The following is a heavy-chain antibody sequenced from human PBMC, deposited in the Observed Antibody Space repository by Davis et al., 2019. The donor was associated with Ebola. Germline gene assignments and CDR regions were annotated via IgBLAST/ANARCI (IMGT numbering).Heavy chain of an antibody. CDR1: GFTFSNYA. Sequence: GESLKISCAASGFTFSNYAMSWVRQAPGKGLEWVSAISGSGGSTYYADSVKGRFTISRDNSKNTLYLQMNSLRAEDTAVYYCAKDSHRSESDRQLDLPRWFDPWGQGTLVTVSS. CDR3: AKDSHRSESDRQLDLPRWFDP. CDR2: ISGSGGST. V-gene: IGHV3-23*01. J-gene: IGHJ5*02. D-gene: IGHD6-13*01.